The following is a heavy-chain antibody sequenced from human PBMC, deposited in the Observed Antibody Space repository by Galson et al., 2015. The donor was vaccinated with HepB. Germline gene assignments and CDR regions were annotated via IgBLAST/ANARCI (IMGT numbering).Heavy chain of an antibody. J-gene: IGHJ3*02. Sequence: SETLSLTCAVSGDSISRYYWSWIRQPPGKGLECIGYISYSGGTTYNPSLKDRVTISLDTSQNQSSLKLDSVTAADTAVFYCARKGSSGWPNDAFDIWGPGTLVTVSS. D-gene: IGHD6-19*01. CDR3: ARKGSSGWPNDAFDI. CDR1: GDSISRYY. V-gene: IGHV4-59*01. CDR2: ISYSGGT.